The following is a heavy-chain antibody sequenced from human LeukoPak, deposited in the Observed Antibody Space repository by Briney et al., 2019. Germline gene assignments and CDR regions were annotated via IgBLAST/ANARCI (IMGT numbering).Heavy chain of an antibody. V-gene: IGHV4-59*05. Sequence: PSETLSLTCTVSGDSISSYYWSWIRQPPGKGLEWSGSIYYSARTYYNPSLKSRDTISVDTSKNQFSLKLSSVTAADTAVYYCARLEDIVVVVAARLWGQGTLVTVSS. CDR3: ARLEDIVVVVAARL. CDR2: IYYSART. D-gene: IGHD2-15*01. J-gene: IGHJ4*02. CDR1: GDSISSYY.